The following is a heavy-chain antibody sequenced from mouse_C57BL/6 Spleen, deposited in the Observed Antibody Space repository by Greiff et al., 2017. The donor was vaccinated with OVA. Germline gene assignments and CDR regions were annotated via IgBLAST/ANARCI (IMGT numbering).Heavy chain of an antibody. CDR3: ARDQGFDY. Sequence: EVMLVESEGGLVQPGSSMKLSCTASGFTFSDYYMAWVRQVPEKGLEWVANINYDGSSTYYLDSLKSRFIISRDNATNILYLQMSSLKSEDTATYYCARDQGFDYWGQGTTLTVSS. V-gene: IGHV5-16*01. CDR2: INYDGSST. D-gene: IGHD3-2*02. CDR1: GFTFSDYY. J-gene: IGHJ2*01.